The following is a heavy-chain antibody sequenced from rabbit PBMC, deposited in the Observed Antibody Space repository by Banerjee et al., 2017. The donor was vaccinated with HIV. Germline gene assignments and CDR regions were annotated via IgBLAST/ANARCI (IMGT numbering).Heavy chain of an antibody. Sequence: QSLEESGGDLVKPGASLTLTCTASGFSFSGGYYMCWVRQAPGKGLEWIGCINDGSGGVIYYASWAKGRFTISKTSSTTVTLQMTSLTAADTATYFCARGWGAYDYITEGFNLWGPGTLVTVS. CDR3: ARGWGAYDYITEGFNL. CDR2: INDGSGGVI. D-gene: IGHD1-1*01. V-gene: IGHV1S40*01. J-gene: IGHJ4*01. CDR1: GFSFSGGYY.